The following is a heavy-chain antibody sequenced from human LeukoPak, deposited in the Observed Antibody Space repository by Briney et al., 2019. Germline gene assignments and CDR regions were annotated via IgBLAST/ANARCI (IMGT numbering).Heavy chain of an antibody. J-gene: IGHJ6*03. V-gene: IGHV4-59*12. D-gene: IGHD3-3*01. Sequence: PSETLSLTCTVSGGSISSYYWSWIRQPPGKGLEWIGYIYYSGSTNYNPSLKSRVTISVDTSKNQFSLKLSSVTAADTAVYYCAKDPNYDFWSGVRMAYYMDVWGKGTTVTVSS. CDR2: IYYSGST. CDR3: AKDPNYDFWSGVRMAYYMDV. CDR1: GGSISSYY.